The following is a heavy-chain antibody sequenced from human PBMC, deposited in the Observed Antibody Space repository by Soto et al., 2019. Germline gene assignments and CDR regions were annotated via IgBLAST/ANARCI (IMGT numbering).Heavy chain of an antibody. CDR2: IYHSGST. CDR3: ASGREFGCFDY. D-gene: IGHD3-10*01. V-gene: IGHV4-4*02. CDR1: GGSISSSNW. J-gene: IGHJ4*02. Sequence: QVQLQESGPGLVKPSGTLSLTCAVSGGSISSSNWWSWVRQPPGKGLEWIGEIYHSGSTNYNPSLMSRVIISGEKSKNQFTLKLSSVTAADTAVYYCASGREFGCFDYWGQGTLVTVSS.